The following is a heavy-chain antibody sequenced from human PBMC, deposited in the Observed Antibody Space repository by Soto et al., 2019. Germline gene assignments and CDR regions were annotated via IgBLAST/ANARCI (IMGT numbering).Heavy chain of an antibody. CDR2: ISYDGSNK. Sequence: VGSLRLSCAASGFTFSSYGMHWVRQAPGKGLEWVAVISYDGSNKYYADSVKGRFTISRDNSKNTLYLQMNSLRAEDTAVYYCAKTRSSSWDPHDYYYGMDVWGQGTTVTVSS. CDR3: AKTRSSSWDPHDYYYGMDV. D-gene: IGHD6-13*01. J-gene: IGHJ6*02. V-gene: IGHV3-30*18. CDR1: GFTFSSYG.